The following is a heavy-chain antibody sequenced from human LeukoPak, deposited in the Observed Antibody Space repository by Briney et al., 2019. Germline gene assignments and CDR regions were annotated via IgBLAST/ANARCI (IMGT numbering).Heavy chain of an antibody. CDR3: AARADIVVVTALDDY. V-gene: IGHV4-39*01. CDR1: GGSISSSSYY. J-gene: IGHJ4*02. Sequence: SETLSLTCTVSGGSISSSSYYWGWIRQPPGKGLEWIGSIYYRGSTYYNPSLKSRVTISVDTSKNQFSLKLSSVTAAGTAVYYCAARADIVVVTALDDYWGQGTLVTVSS. CDR2: IYYRGST. D-gene: IGHD2-21*02.